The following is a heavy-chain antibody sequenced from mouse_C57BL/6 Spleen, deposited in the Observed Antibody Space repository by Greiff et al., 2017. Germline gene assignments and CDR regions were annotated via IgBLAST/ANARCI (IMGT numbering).Heavy chain of an antibody. CDR2: IYPGSGNT. V-gene: IGHV1-76*01. CDR1: GYTFTDYY. Sequence: QVQLQQSGAELVRPGASVKLSCKASGYTFTDYYINWVKQRPGQGLEWIARIYPGSGNTYYNEKFKGKATLTAEKSSSTAYMQLSSLTSEDSAVYFCARWGIYDGSPYYAMDYWGQGTSVTVSS. CDR3: ARWGIYDGSPYYAMDY. D-gene: IGHD2-3*01. J-gene: IGHJ4*01.